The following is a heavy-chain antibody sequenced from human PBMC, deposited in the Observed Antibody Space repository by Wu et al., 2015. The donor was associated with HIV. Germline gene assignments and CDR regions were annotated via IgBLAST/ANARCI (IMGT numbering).Heavy chain of an antibody. CDR1: GYTFTTYY. CDR2: INPNSGGT. CDR3: VRGDYANYDFWSAYPSY. Sequence: QVQLMQSGAEVKKPGASVKVSCQTSGYTFTTYYIHWVRQAPGQGLEWMGWINPNSGGTNFAQKFQGRVTLTRDTSIGTAYMELTRLTSDDTAVYYCVRGDYANYDFWSAYPSYWGQGRPGHRLL. J-gene: IGHJ4*02. D-gene: IGHD3-3*01. V-gene: IGHV1-2*02.